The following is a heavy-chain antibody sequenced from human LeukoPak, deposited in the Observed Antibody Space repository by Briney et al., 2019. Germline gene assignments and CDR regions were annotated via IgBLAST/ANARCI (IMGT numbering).Heavy chain of an antibody. CDR1: GYTFTSYY. Sequence: ASVKVSCKASGYTFTSYYMHWVRQAPGQGLEWMGIINPSGGSTSYAQKFQGRVTMTRDMSMSTVYMELSSLRSEDTAVYYCARGAAVVAATLGDAFDIWGQGTMVTVSS. CDR3: ARGAAVVAATLGDAFDI. CDR2: INPSGGST. D-gene: IGHD2-15*01. V-gene: IGHV1-46*01. J-gene: IGHJ3*02.